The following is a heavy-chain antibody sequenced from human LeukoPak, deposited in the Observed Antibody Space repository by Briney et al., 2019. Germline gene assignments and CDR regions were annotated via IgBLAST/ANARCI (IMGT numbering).Heavy chain of an antibody. CDR3: AKGRYTGSSFFDY. D-gene: IGHD3-10*01. Sequence: GGSLRLSCAASGFTFSSYGMHWVRQAPGKGLEWVALVSYDGSNKYYSDSVKGRFTISRDNSKNTLYLQMNSLRPEDTAVYYCAKGRYTGSSFFDYWGQGTLVTVSS. V-gene: IGHV3-30*18. J-gene: IGHJ4*02. CDR1: GFTFSSYG. CDR2: VSYDGSNK.